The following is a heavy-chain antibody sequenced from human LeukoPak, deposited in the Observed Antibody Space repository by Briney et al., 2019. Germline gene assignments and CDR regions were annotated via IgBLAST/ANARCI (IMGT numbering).Heavy chain of an antibody. CDR3: ARVRKKWDFDY. V-gene: IGHV3-23*01. Sequence: GGSLRLSCAASGFTFSSYAVSWVRQAPGKGLEWVSAISGSGGSTYYADSVKGRFTISRDNSKNTLYLQMNSLRAEDTAVYYCARVRKKWDFDYWGQGTLVTVSS. J-gene: IGHJ4*02. CDR1: GFTFSSYA. D-gene: IGHD2-8*01. CDR2: ISGSGGST.